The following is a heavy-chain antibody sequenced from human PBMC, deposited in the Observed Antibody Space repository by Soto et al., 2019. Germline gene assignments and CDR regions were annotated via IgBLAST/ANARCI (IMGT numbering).Heavy chain of an antibody. Sequence: ASVKVSCKASGYTFIGYYMHWVRQAPGEGLEWMGWINPKTGGTNYAQKFQGRVTMTTDTSISTVYMELRRVRSDDTAVFYCARESTTSWYSTDPIATDLWGQETTV. V-gene: IGHV1-2*02. CDR2: INPKTGGT. J-gene: IGHJ6*02. D-gene: IGHD6-13*01. CDR1: GYTFIGYY. CDR3: ARESTTSWYSTDPIATDL.